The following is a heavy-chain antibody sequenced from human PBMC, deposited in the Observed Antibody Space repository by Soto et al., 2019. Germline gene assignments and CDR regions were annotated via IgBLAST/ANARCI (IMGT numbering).Heavy chain of an antibody. CDR1: GVSFISSSHY. J-gene: IGHJ4*01. CDR3: ARRSHTNWPAY. Sequence: SETLSLTCTVSGVSFISSSHYWVWIRQPPGKGLEWVGSIYYDGRTYYNASLKSRVTISVDTSKNQFSLKVNSVTVADTAVYYCARRSHTNWPAYWGHGTQVTVS. CDR2: IYYDGRT. V-gene: IGHV4-39*01. D-gene: IGHD2-8*01.